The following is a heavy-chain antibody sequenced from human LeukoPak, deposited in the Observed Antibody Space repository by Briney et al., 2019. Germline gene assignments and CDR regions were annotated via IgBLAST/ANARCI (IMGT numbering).Heavy chain of an antibody. V-gene: IGHV3-23*01. CDR3: ARGLGGRGYYYYGMDV. CDR2: ISGSGNST. D-gene: IGHD3-10*01. J-gene: IGHJ6*02. Sequence: GGSLRLSCAASGFTFINYAMTWVRQAPGKGLEWVSAISGSGNSTYYPDSVKGRFSISRDNSKNTLSLQMNSLRAEDTAVYYCARGLGGRGYYYYGMDVWGQGTTVTVSS. CDR1: GFTFINYA.